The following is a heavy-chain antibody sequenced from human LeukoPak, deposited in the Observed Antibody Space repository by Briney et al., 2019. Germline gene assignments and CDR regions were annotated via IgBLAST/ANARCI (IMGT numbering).Heavy chain of an antibody. CDR1: GFTFSTYG. CDR2: ISYSGGST. J-gene: IGHJ4*01. D-gene: IGHD3-10*01. CDR3: ARDVDFYASGSYSDY. V-gene: IGHV3-23*01. Sequence: GGSLRLSCEASGFTFSTYGMSWVRQAPGKGLEWVSAISYSGGSTYYADSVKGRFTISRDNSKNTLYLQMNSLRAEDTAVYFCARDVDFYASGSYSDYWGQGTLATVSS.